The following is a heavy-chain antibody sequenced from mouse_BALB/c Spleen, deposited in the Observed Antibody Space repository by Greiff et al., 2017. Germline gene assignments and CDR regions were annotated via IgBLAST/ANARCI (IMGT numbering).Heavy chain of an antibody. Sequence: VQLQQSGPGLVQPSQSLSITCTVSGFSLTSYGVHWVRQSPGKGLEWLGVLWSGGSTDYNAAFISRLSISKDNSKSQVFFKMNSLQANDTAIYYCARTPLDSSGYPYAMDYWGQGTGVTVSS. CDR2: LWSGGST. J-gene: IGHJ4*01. D-gene: IGHD3-2*01. CDR1: GFSLTSYG. CDR3: ARTPLDSSGYPYAMDY. V-gene: IGHV2-2*02.